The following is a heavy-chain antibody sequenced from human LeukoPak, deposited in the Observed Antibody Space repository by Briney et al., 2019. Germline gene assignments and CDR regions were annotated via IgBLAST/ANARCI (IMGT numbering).Heavy chain of an antibody. Sequence: PSETLSLTCTVSGGSISSGSYYWSWIRQPAGKGLEWIGRIYTSGSTNYNPSLKSRVTISVDTSKNQFSLKLSSVTAADTAVYYCARDRCGGDCYSDAFDIWGQGTMVTVSS. V-gene: IGHV4-61*02. CDR1: GGSISSGSYY. CDR3: ARDRCGGDCYSDAFDI. CDR2: IYTSGST. D-gene: IGHD2-21*01. J-gene: IGHJ3*02.